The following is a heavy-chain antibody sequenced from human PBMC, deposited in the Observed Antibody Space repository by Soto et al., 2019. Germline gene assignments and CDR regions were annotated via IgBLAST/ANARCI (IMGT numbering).Heavy chain of an antibody. CDR3: AGTHYSSGWYFFDY. CDR2: ISSSSSYI. CDR1: GFTFSSYS. J-gene: IGHJ4*02. V-gene: IGHV3-21*01. Sequence: GGSLRLSCAASGFTFSSYSMNWVRQAPGKGLEWVSSISSSSSYIYYADSVKGRFTISRDNAKNSLYLQMNSLRAEDTAVYYCAGTHYSSGWYFFDYWGQGTLVTVSS. D-gene: IGHD6-19*01.